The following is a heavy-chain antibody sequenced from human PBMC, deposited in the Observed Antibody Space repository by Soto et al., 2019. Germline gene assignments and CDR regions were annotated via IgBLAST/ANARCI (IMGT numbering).Heavy chain of an antibody. D-gene: IGHD5-18*01. CDR3: ARDSRGYSYGYFAY. Sequence: GGSLRLSCAASGFTFSSYWMSWVRQAPGKGLEWVANIKQDGSEKYYVDSVKGRFTISRDNAKNSLYLQMNSLRAEDTAVYYCARDSRGYSYGYFAYWGQGTLVTVSS. CDR1: GFTFSSYW. CDR2: IKQDGSEK. J-gene: IGHJ4*02. V-gene: IGHV3-7*01.